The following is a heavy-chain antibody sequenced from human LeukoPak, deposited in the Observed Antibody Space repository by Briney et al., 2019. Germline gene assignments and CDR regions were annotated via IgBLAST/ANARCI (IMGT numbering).Heavy chain of an antibody. D-gene: IGHD6-19*01. CDR2: ISSSSSTI. CDR1: GFTFSSYS. V-gene: IGHV3-48*01. Sequence: GGSLRLSCAASGFTFSSYSMNWVRQAPGKGLEWVSHISSSSSTIYYADSVKGRFTISRDNAKNSLYLQVNSLRAEDTAVYYCARDHSSGWPFDYWGQGTLVTVSS. J-gene: IGHJ4*02. CDR3: ARDHSSGWPFDY.